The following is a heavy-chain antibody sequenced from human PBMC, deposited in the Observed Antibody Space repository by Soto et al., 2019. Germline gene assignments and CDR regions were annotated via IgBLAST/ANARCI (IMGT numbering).Heavy chain of an antibody. J-gene: IGHJ4*02. CDR1: GVSLNSGHYY. V-gene: IGHV4-39*01. CDR2: VYYDEST. Sequence: QVQLQESGPGLLEPLETLSLTCSVSGVSLNSGHYYWVWVRQSPGKGLAWIASVYYDESTYYHPSLKRRVTISIDKTRNQFSLTLKSVTAADTAVYYCGKVLIGATRHADFDSWGQGARVTVSS. D-gene: IGHD2-15*01. CDR3: GKVLIGATRHADFDS.